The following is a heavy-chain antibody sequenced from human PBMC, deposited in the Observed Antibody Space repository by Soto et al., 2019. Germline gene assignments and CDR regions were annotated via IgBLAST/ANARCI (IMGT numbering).Heavy chain of an antibody. CDR1: GYTFTSYG. J-gene: IGHJ5*02. D-gene: IGHD2-2*01. V-gene: IGHV1-18*01. Sequence: ASVKVSCKASGYTFTSYGISWVRQAPGQGLEWMGWISAYNGNTNYAQKLQGRVTMTTDTSTSTAYMELRSLRSDDTAVYYCARDKEDIVVVPAANWFDPWGQGTVVTVSS. CDR3: ARDKEDIVVVPAANWFDP. CDR2: ISAYNGNT.